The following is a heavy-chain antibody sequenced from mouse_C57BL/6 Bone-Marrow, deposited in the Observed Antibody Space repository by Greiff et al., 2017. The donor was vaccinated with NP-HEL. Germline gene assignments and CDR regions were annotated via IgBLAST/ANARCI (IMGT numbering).Heavy chain of an antibody. Sequence: DVKLVESGGGLVKPGGSLKLSCAASGFTFSSYAMSWVRQTPEKRLEWVATISDGGSYTYYPDNVKGRFTISRDNAKNNLYLQMSHLKSEDTAMYYCASLLLWFAYWGQGTLVTVSA. CDR2: ISDGGSYT. V-gene: IGHV5-4*03. D-gene: IGHD2-1*01. CDR1: GFTFSSYA. J-gene: IGHJ3*01. CDR3: ASLLLWFAY.